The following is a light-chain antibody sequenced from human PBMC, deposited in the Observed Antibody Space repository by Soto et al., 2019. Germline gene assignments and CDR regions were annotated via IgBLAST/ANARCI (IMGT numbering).Light chain of an antibody. Sequence: EIVLTQSPATLSLSPGERATLSCRASQSVNSFLAWYQQKPGQAPRLLIYDSSHRATGIPARFSGSRSGTDFTLTISSLEPEDFAVYYCQQRSNRLITFGGGTKVEIK. V-gene: IGKV3-11*01. CDR2: DSS. CDR1: QSVNSF. CDR3: QQRSNRLIT. J-gene: IGKJ4*01.